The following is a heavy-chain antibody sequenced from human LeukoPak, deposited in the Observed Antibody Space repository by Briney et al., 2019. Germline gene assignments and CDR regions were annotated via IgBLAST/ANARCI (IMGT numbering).Heavy chain of an antibody. V-gene: IGHV3-23*01. CDR1: GFTFSSYA. CDR2: ISGSGGGT. CDR3: AKDPSNRIAAAGIKHFDY. Sequence: HSGGSLRLSCAASGFTFSSYAMSWVRQAPGKGLEWVSAISGSGGGTYYADSVKGRFTISRDNSKNTLYLQMNSLRAEDTAVYYCAKDPSNRIAAAGIKHFDYWGQGTLVTVSS. D-gene: IGHD6-13*01. J-gene: IGHJ4*02.